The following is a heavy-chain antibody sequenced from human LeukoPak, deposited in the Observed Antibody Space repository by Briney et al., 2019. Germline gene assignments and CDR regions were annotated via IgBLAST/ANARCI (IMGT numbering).Heavy chain of an antibody. D-gene: IGHD3-10*01. CDR3: ARLRRIRGVNPEYSLFDP. CDR1: GGSISGSSYS. CDR2: IYYSGSTYYSGST. V-gene: IGHV4-39*01. Sequence: PSETLSLTCTVSGGSISGSSYSWGWIRQPPGKGLEFIGSIYYSGSTYYSGSTSYNPSLKSRVTVSVDTSKNQFSLKLTSVTAADTARYYCARLRRIRGVNPEYSLFDPWGQGTLVTVSS. J-gene: IGHJ5*02.